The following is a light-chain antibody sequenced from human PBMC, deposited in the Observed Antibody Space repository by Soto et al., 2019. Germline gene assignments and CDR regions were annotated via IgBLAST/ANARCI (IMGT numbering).Light chain of an antibody. Sequence: QSALTQPASVSWSPGQSITISCTGTSSDVGGYNYVSWYQQHPGRAPKLMIYEVTNRPSGVCNRFSGSKSGNTASLTISGLQAEDEADYCCGSYSSSTTPVVFGSGSKGTV. V-gene: IGLV2-14*01. J-gene: IGLJ1*01. CDR1: SSDVGGYNY. CDR3: GSYSSSTTPVV. CDR2: EVT.